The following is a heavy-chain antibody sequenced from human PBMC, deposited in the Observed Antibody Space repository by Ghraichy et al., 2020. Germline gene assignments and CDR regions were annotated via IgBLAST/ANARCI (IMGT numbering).Heavy chain of an antibody. Sequence: SETLSLTCAVYGGSFSGYYWSSIRQPPGKGLEWIGEINHSGSTNYNPSLKSRVTISVDTSKNQFSLKLSSVTAADTAVYYCARGRIAARSRFHLNWGQGTLVTVSS. CDR3: ARGRIAARSRFHLN. CDR1: GGSFSGYY. D-gene: IGHD6-6*01. CDR2: INHSGST. V-gene: IGHV4-34*01. J-gene: IGHJ4*02.